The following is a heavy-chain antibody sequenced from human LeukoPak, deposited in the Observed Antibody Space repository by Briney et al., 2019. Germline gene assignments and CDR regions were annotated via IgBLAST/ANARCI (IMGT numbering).Heavy chain of an antibody. D-gene: IGHD5-24*01. CDR3: AREMATIGKAFDY. CDR1: GFIFSSYS. CDR2: ISTSSSYI. V-gene: IGHV3-21*01. Sequence: PGGSLRLSCAASGFIFSSYSMNWVRQAPGKGLEWVASISTSSSYIYYADSVKGRFTISRDNAKNSLYLQINILRAEDTAVYYCAREMATIGKAFDYWGQGTLVTVSS. J-gene: IGHJ4*02.